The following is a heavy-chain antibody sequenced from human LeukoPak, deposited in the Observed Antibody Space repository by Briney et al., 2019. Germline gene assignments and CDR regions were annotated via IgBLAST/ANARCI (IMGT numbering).Heavy chain of an antibody. V-gene: IGHV4-59*01. Sequence: SETLSLTCAVRVGSISRYYWSWIRQPPGKGLGWIGHFYDSGSIAYNPSLKSRVPISVDTSKNQFSLKLNSVTAADTAVYYCARSYSSTGYYYYGIDVWGQGTTVTVSS. CDR3: ARSYSSTGYYYYGIDV. J-gene: IGHJ6*02. D-gene: IGHD5-18*01. CDR1: VGSISRYY. CDR2: FYDSGSI.